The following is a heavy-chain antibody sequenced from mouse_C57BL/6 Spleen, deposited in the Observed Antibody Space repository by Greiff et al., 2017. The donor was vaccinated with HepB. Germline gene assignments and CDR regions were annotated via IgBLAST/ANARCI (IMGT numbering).Heavy chain of an antibody. CDR3: AKEGTTVVDY. CDR2: IYPGDGDT. D-gene: IGHD1-1*01. Sequence: VKVVESGPELVKPGASVKISCKASGYAFSSSWMNWVKQRPGKGLEWIGRIYPGDGDTNYNGKFKGKATLTADKSSSTAYMQLSSLTSEDSAVYFCAKEGTTVVDYWGQGTTLTVSS. CDR1: GYAFSSSW. V-gene: IGHV1-82*01. J-gene: IGHJ2*01.